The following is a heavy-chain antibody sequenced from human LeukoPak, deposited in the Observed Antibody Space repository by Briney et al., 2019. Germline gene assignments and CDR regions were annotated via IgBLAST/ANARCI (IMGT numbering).Heavy chain of an antibody. CDR1: GGSFSGYY. Sequence: SETPSLTCAVYGGSFSGYYWSWIRQPPGKGLEWIGEINHSGSTNYNPSLKSRVTISVDTSKNQFSLKLSSVTAADTAVYYCARAGPKPSRGVITSYYYYYGMDVWGKGTTVTVSS. D-gene: IGHD3-10*01. V-gene: IGHV4-34*01. J-gene: IGHJ6*04. CDR3: ARAGPKPSRGVITSYYYYYGMDV. CDR2: INHSGST.